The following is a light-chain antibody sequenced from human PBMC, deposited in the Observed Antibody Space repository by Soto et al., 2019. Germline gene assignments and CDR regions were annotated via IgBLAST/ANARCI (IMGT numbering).Light chain of an antibody. CDR2: GAS. V-gene: IGKV3-15*01. Sequence: EIVMTQSPATLSVSPGERATLSCRASQSISSKLAWYQQKPGQAPRLLIYGASTRATGIPVRFSGSGSGTEFTLPITSLQSEDSAVYYCQEYNKWQSITFGGGTKVEIK. CDR1: QSISSK. J-gene: IGKJ4*01. CDR3: QEYNKWQSIT.